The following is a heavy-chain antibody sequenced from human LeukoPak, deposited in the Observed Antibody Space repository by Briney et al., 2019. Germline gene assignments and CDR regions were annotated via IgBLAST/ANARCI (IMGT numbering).Heavy chain of an antibody. Sequence: SGGSLRLSCAAPGFTFSSYSMNWVRQAPGKGLEWVSSISSSSSYIYYADSVKGRFTISRDNAKNSLYLQMNSLRAEDTAVYYCAKRGYCSGGSCYSASQHWGQGTLVTVSS. CDR2: ISSSSSYI. D-gene: IGHD2-15*01. V-gene: IGHV3-21*01. CDR3: AKRGYCSGGSCYSASQH. CDR1: GFTFSSYS. J-gene: IGHJ1*01.